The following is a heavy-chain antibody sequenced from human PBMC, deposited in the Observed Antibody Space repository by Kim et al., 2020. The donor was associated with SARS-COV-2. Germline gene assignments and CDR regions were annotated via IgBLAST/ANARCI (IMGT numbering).Heavy chain of an antibody. CDR3: ARHSAGGDYFSY. D-gene: IGHD3-10*01. CDR2: IYYSGST. V-gene: IGHV4-59*08. Sequence: SETLSLTCTVSGGSISSYYWSWIRQPPGKGLEWIGYIYYSGSTNYNPSLMSRVTISVDTSVKQFSLKPSSATAADTAVEYCARHSAGGDYFSYWGQGTLVPVS. J-gene: IGHJ4*02. CDR1: GGSISSYY.